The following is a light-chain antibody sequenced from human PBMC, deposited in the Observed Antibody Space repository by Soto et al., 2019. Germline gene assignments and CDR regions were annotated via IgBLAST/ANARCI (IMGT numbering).Light chain of an antibody. CDR2: DAS. Sequence: DIQMTQSPSSLSASVGDRVTITCQASQDINKYLNWYQQKPGKAPKLLIYDASNLETGVPSRFSGSGSGTDFTFTINSLQPEDIATYYCQQYDNLPLTFGAGTKVDIK. V-gene: IGKV1-33*01. CDR1: QDINKY. CDR3: QQYDNLPLT. J-gene: IGKJ4*01.